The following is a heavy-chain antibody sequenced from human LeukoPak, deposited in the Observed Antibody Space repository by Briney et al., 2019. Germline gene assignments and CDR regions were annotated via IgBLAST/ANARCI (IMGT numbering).Heavy chain of an antibody. D-gene: IGHD5-18*01. CDR2: ISNSGST. CDR3: ARYSYGPFDY. J-gene: IGHJ4*02. V-gene: IGHV4-59*01. CDR1: GGSISSYY. Sequence: SETLSLTCNVSGGSISSYYWSWIRQPPGKGLEWIGYISNSGSTDYSPSLKSRVTISVDTSKNQFSLNLSSVTAADTAVYYCARYSYGPFDYWGQGTLVTVSS.